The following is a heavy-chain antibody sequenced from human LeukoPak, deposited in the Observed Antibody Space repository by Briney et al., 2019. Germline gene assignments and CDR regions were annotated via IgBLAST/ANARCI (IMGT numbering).Heavy chain of an antibody. V-gene: IGHV4-34*01. CDR2: INHSGST. D-gene: IGHD3-10*01. J-gene: IGHJ5*02. Sequence: SETLSLTCAVYGGSFSGYYWSWIRQPPGKGLEWIGEINHSGSTNYNPSLKSRVTISVDTSKNQFSLKLSSVTAADTAVYYCARPGAYYDSGSYSRSKNWFDPWGQGTLVTVSS. CDR3: ARPGAYYDSGSYSRSKNWFDP. CDR1: GGSFSGYY.